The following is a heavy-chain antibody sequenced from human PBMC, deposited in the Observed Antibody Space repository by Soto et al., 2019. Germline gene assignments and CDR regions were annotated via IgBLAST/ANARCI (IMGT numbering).Heavy chain of an antibody. CDR1: GYTFTSYG. J-gene: IGHJ4*02. D-gene: IGHD1-1*01. Sequence: QVHLVQSGAEVKKPGASVTVSCKASGYTFTSYGITWVRQAPGQGLEWMGWISAHNGNTDYAQKLQGRVIVTRDTATSTAYMELRSLRSDDTAVYYCARGRYGDYWGQGALVTGSS. V-gene: IGHV1-18*01. CDR2: ISAHNGNT. CDR3: ARGRYGDY.